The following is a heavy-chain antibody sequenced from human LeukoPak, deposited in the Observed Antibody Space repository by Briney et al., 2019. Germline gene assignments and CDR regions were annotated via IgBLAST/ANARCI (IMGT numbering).Heavy chain of an antibody. Sequence: PGGSLRLSCAASGFTFSDYNMNWVRQAPGKGLEWVSSIGSSSSYIYYADSVKGRFTISRDNAKNSLYLQMNSLRAEDTAVYYCARVNYYYYYAMDVWGQGTAVTVSS. CDR2: IGSSSSYI. D-gene: IGHD1-7*01. V-gene: IGHV3-21*01. CDR3: ARVNYYYYYAMDV. J-gene: IGHJ6*02. CDR1: GFTFSDYN.